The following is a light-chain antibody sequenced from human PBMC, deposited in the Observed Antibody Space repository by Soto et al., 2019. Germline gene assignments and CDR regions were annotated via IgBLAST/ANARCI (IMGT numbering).Light chain of an antibody. CDR1: SSDVGRSNH. Sequence: QSVLTQPASVSGSPGQSITISCTGTSSDVGRSNHVFWYQQHPGKAPKLIIYEVSSRPSGASNRFSGSKSGNTASLTISGLQAEDEADYYCSAHTYGALVFGGGTKVTAL. CDR3: SAHTYGALV. CDR2: EVS. J-gene: IGLJ2*01. V-gene: IGLV2-14*01.